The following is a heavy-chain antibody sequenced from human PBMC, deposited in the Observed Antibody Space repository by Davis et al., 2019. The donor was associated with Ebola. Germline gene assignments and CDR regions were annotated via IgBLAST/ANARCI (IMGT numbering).Heavy chain of an antibody. CDR1: GFTFSSYW. D-gene: IGHD5-24*01. J-gene: IGHJ4*02. Sequence: PGGSLRLSCAASGFTFSSYWMSWVRQAPGKGLEWVANIKQDGSLKYYVNSVKGRFTISRDNAQSSLDLQMDSLRVEDTAVYYCARRSNVYNSDWGQGSLVTVSS. CDR2: IKQDGSLK. CDR3: ARRSNVYNSD. V-gene: IGHV3-7*03.